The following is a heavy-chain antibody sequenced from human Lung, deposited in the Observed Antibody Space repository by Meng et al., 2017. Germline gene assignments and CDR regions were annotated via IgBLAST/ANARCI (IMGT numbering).Heavy chain of an antibody. Sequence: ASVKVSCKPSGYNFPDYYIHWVRRAPGQGLEWMGRINPTSGGTNYVQKFQGRVTMTRDTSISTAYMEMSRLRSDDTAVYYCAREIVVVQAATEGRDYWGQGTLVTVSS. D-gene: IGHD2-2*01. CDR2: INPTSGGT. CDR1: GYNFPDYY. V-gene: IGHV1-2*06. CDR3: AREIVVVQAATEGRDY. J-gene: IGHJ4*02.